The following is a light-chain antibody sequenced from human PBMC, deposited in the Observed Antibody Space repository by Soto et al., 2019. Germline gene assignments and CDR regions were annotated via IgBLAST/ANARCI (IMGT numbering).Light chain of an antibody. CDR1: QSVSNY. CDR2: SAS. CDR3: QQYNSYRT. Sequence: DTQMTQSPSSLSASVGDRVTITCRASQSVSNYLNWYQQKLGKAPKLLIYSASSLQNGVPSRFSGSGSGTEFTLTISSLQPDDFATYYCQQYNSYRTFGQGTKVDI. J-gene: IGKJ1*01. V-gene: IGKV1-16*01.